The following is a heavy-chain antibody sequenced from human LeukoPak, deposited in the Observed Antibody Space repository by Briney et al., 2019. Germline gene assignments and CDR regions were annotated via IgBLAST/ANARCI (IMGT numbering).Heavy chain of an antibody. CDR2: IIPMFETA. V-gene: IGHV1-69*13. J-gene: IGHJ6*03. D-gene: IGHD3-9*01. CDR3: ARGIRYYDILTGHVKGHDNSYYYYMEV. Sequence: ASVKVSCKASGGTFNSYAISWVRQAPGQGLEWMGGIIPMFETANYAQKFQGRVTITADEFTTTVYMELSSLRSEDTAVYYCARGIRYYDILTGHVKGHDNSYYYYMEVWGQGTAVTISS. CDR1: GGTFNSYA.